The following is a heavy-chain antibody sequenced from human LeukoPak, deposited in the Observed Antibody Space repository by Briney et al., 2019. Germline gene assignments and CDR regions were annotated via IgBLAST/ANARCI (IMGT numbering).Heavy chain of an antibody. Sequence: GASVKVSCKASGYTYTGYYMHWVRQAPGQGLEWMGWINPNSGGTNYAQKFQGRVTMTRDTSISTAYMERSRLRSDDTAVYYCAREEGVVPAAIPIPYGVQHWGQGTLVTVSS. CDR3: AREEGVVPAAIPIPYGVQH. D-gene: IGHD2-2*02. CDR1: GYTYTGYY. V-gene: IGHV1-2*02. J-gene: IGHJ1*01. CDR2: INPNSGGT.